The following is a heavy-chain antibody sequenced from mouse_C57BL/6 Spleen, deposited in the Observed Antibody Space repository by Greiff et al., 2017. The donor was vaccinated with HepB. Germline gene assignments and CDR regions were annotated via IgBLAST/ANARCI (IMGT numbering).Heavy chain of an antibody. V-gene: IGHV1-82*01. CDR3: ARDGIYDYAMDY. D-gene: IGHD2-3*01. CDR2: IYPGDGDT. J-gene: IGHJ4*01. CDR1: GYAFSSSW. Sequence: QVQLQQSGPELVKPGASVKISCKASGYAFSSSWMNWVKQRPGKGLEWIGRIYPGDGDTNYNGKFKGKATLTADKSSSTAYMQLSSLTSEDSAVYFGARDGIYDYAMDYWGQGTSVTVSS.